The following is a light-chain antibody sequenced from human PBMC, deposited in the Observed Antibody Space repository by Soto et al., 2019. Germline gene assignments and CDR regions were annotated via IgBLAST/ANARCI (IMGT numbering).Light chain of an antibody. Sequence: DMPMTQSPTTLSASVGDRVTITCRASQNIRSWLAWYQQKPGKAPKVLIYDASTLESGVPSRFSGSRFGTEFTLTISSLQPDDFATYYCQHYNGYFGQGTKLEIK. V-gene: IGKV1-5*01. J-gene: IGKJ2*01. CDR1: QNIRSW. CDR3: QHYNGY. CDR2: DAS.